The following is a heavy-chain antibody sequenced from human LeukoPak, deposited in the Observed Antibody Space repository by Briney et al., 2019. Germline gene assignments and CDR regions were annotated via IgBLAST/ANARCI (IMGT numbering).Heavy chain of an antibody. CDR3: ARDYCSSTSCYGDYYYYYYMDV. V-gene: IGHV4-4*07. CDR1: GGSISSYY. D-gene: IGHD2-2*01. CDR2: IYTSGST. J-gene: IGHJ6*03. Sequence: PSETLSLTCTVSGGSISSYYWSWIRQPAGEGLEWIGRIYTSGSTNYNPSLKSRVTMSVDTSKNQFSLKLSSVTAADTAVYYCARDYCSSTSCYGDYYYYYYMDVWGKGTTVTVSS.